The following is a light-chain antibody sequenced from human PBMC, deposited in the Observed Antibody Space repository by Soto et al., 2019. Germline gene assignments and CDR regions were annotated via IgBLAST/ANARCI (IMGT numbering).Light chain of an antibody. V-gene: IGKV1-33*01. J-gene: IGKJ4*01. CDR3: QQYDNLSLT. CDR2: DAS. CDR1: HDISNY. Sequence: DIQMTQSPSSLSASVGDRVTITCQASHDISNYLNWYQQKPGKAPKLLIYDASNLETGVPSRFSGSGSGTDFTFTISSLQPEDIATYYCQQYDNLSLTFGGGTKVELK.